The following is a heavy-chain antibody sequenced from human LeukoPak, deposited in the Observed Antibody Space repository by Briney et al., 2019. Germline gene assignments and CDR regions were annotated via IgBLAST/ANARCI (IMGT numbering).Heavy chain of an antibody. D-gene: IGHD3-22*01. CDR3: TTDGGHYYDPSGY. V-gene: IGHV3-15*01. J-gene: IGHJ4*02. CDR1: GFTFTNAW. CDR2: IKSKADGGLT. Sequence: GGSLRLSCAASGFTFTNAWMTWVRQAPGKGLEWVGRIKSKADGGLTDYAAPVKGRFTISRDDSKHTLYLQMNSLKTEDTAVYYCTTDGGHYYDPSGYWGQGTLVTVSS.